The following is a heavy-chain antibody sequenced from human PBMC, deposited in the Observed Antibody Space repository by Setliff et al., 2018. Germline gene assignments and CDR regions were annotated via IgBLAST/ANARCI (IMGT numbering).Heavy chain of an antibody. V-gene: IGHV1-2*02. CDR1: GYTFSVYY. CDR2: INPNRGDT. Sequence: ASVKVSCKASGYTFSVYYIHWLRQAPGQGLEWMGWINPNRGDTNSAQNFQGRVTMTRDTSISTAYMEMSSLRSDDTAVYFCARGAYGGNPHFWGQGTLVTAPQ. CDR3: ARGAYGGNPHF. D-gene: IGHD4-17*01. J-gene: IGHJ4*02.